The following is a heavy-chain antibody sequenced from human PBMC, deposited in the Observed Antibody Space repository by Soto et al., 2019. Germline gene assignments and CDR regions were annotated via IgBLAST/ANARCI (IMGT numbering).Heavy chain of an antibody. D-gene: IGHD3-3*01. V-gene: IGHV1-2*04. CDR1: GYTFTGYY. CDR2: INPNSGGT. CDR3: ARDLGPPRITIFGVVTDGMDV. J-gene: IGHJ6*02. Sequence: ASVKVSCKASGYTFTGYYMHWVRQAPGQGLEWMGWINPNSGGTNYAQKFQGWVTMTRDTSISTAYMELSRLRSDDTAVYYCARDLGPPRITIFGVVTDGMDVWGQGTTVTV.